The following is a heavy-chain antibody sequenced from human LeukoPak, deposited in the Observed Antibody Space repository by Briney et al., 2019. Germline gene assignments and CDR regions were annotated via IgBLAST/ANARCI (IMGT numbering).Heavy chain of an antibody. CDR1: GGSISSYY. V-gene: IGHV4-4*07. J-gene: IGHJ4*02. CDR3: ARVGRSLSGSHYYFDY. CDR2: IYTSGST. Sequence: SETLSLTCTVSGGSISSYYWSWIRQPAGKGLEWIGRIYTSGSTNYNPSLKSRVTMSVDTPKNQFSLKLSSVTAADTAVYYCARVGRSLSGSHYYFDYWGQGTLVTVSS. D-gene: IGHD1-26*01.